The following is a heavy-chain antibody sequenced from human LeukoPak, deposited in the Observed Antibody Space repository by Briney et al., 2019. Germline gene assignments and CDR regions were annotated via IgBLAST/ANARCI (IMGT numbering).Heavy chain of an antibody. CDR1: GFTFSSYA. Sequence: GGSLRLSCAASGFTFSSYAMGWVRQAPGKGLEWLSAITGTGGVTYYADSVKGRFTISRNSSKTTLYLQMNSLRAEDTAVYYCAKEVSGSGSYYGGNDYWGQGTLVTASS. D-gene: IGHD3-10*01. V-gene: IGHV3-23*01. J-gene: IGHJ4*02. CDR3: AKEVSGSGSYYGGNDY. CDR2: ITGTGGVT.